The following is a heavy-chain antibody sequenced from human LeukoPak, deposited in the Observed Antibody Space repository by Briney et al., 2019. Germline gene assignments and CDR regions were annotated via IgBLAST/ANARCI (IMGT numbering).Heavy chain of an antibody. J-gene: IGHJ5*02. CDR2: IYYSGST. D-gene: IGHD2-2*01. V-gene: IGHV4-59*08. Sequence: SETLSLTCTVSGGSISSYYWSWIRQPPGKGLEWIGYIYYSGSTNYNPSLKSRVTISVDTSKNQFSLKLSSVTAADTAVYYCARTYCSSTSCYLVWFDPWGQGTLVTVSS. CDR1: GGSISSYY. CDR3: ARTYCSSTSCYLVWFDP.